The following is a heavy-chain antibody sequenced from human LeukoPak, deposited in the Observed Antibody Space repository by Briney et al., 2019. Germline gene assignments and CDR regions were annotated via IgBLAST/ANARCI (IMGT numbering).Heavy chain of an antibody. D-gene: IGHD2-15*01. J-gene: IGHJ5*02. Sequence: GASVKVSCKASGYTFTSYGISWVRQAPGQGLEWMGWISAYNGNTNYAQKLQGRVTMTTDTSTSTAYVELRSLRSDDTAVYYCARDLLGYCSGGSCYAGWFDPWGQGTLVTVSS. CDR1: GYTFTSYG. V-gene: IGHV1-18*04. CDR3: ARDLLGYCSGGSCYAGWFDP. CDR2: ISAYNGNT.